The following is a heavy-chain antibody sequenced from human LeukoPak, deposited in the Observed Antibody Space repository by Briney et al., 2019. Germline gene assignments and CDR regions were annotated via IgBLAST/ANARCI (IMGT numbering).Heavy chain of an antibody. CDR3: AGSSHMPRIFPLNWFDP. D-gene: IGHD2-15*01. Sequence: PSETLSLTCTVSGGSISSSSYYWGWIRQPPGKGLEWIGSINYSGSTYYNPSLKSRVTISVDTSKNQFSLKLSSVTAGDTAVYYCAGSSHMPRIFPLNWFDPSGQGTLVTVSS. CDR2: INYSGST. J-gene: IGHJ5*02. CDR1: GGSISSSSYY. V-gene: IGHV4-39*01.